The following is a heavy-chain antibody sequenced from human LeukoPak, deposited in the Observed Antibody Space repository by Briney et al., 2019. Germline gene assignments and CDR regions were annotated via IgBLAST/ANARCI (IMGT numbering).Heavy chain of an antibody. Sequence: SETLSLTCTVSGGSISSYYWSWIRQPPGKGLEWIGYIYYSGSTNYNPSLKSRVTISVDTSKNQFSLKLSSVIAADTAVYYCARFDKGNYYDISAFDIWGQGTMVTVSS. CDR2: IYYSGST. CDR3: ARFDKGNYYDISAFDI. V-gene: IGHV4-59*01. D-gene: IGHD3-22*01. CDR1: GGSISSYY. J-gene: IGHJ3*02.